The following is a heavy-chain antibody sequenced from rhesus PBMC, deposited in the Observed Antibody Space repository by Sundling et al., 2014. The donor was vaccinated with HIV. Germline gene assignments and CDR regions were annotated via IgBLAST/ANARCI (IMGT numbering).Heavy chain of an antibody. CDR2: ISGSSSNT. CDR1: GFTFSNYW. Sequence: EVQLVESGGGLVQPGGSLRLSCATSGFTFSNYWMYWFRQAPGKGLEWVSSISGSSSNTYYPDSVKGRFTISRDNAKNTLYLQMNSLRAEDTAVYYCARAARTYYEDDYGYFPYWGQGVLVTVSS. V-gene: IGHV3S41*01. J-gene: IGHJ4*01. CDR3: ARAARTYYEDDYGYFPY. D-gene: IGHD3-9*01.